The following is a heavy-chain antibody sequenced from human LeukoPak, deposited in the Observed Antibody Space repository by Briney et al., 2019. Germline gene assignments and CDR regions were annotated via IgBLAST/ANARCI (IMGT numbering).Heavy chain of an antibody. CDR2: IYPCDSDT. Sequence: GESLKISCKGSGYRFTSYWIGWVRQMPGKGLEWMGIIYPCDSDTRYSPSFQGQVTISADKSISTAYLQWSSLKASDTAMYYCARGSGRKYDFWSYWGQGTLVTVSS. J-gene: IGHJ4*02. D-gene: IGHD3-3*01. CDR1: GYRFTSYW. CDR3: ARGSGRKYDFWSY. V-gene: IGHV5-51*01.